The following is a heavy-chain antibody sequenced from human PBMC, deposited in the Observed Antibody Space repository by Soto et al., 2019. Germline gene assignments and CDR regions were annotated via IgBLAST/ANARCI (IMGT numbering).Heavy chain of an antibody. CDR2: MNPNSGNT. J-gene: IGHJ4*02. V-gene: IGHV1-8*01. D-gene: IGHD1-1*01. CDR1: GYTFTNYD. Sequence: QVQLVQSGAEVKKPGASVKVSCKASGYTFTNYDINWVRQATGQVLEWMGWMNPNSGNTGYAQKFQGRVTMTRNTSISTAYMELSSLRSEDTAVYYCARGPTWAGNVYYWGQGTLVTVSS. CDR3: ARGPTWAGNVYY.